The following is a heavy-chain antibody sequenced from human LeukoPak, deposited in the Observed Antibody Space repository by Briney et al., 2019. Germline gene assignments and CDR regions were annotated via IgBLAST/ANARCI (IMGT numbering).Heavy chain of an antibody. CDR3: ARDDALGDNALDI. CDR2: ILNDGSQE. D-gene: IGHD3-16*01. Sequence: GGSLRLPCAASGFTFSSYGMQWVRQAPGKGLEWVAVILNDGSQEKYADSVKGRFTISRDNSKNTMFLQMNSLRAEDTAVYYCARDDALGDNALDIWGQGTMVTVSS. J-gene: IGHJ3*02. CDR1: GFTFSSYG. V-gene: IGHV3-33*01.